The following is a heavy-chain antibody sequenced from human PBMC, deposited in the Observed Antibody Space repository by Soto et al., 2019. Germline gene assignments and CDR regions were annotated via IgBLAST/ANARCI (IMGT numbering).Heavy chain of an antibody. CDR1: GGSFSGYF. V-gene: IGHV4-34*01. CDR2: INHSGST. J-gene: IGHJ4*02. CDR3: ARGISLIVEVQRDAPDKYYFDS. D-gene: IGHD2-15*01. Sequence: QVHLQQWGAGLLKPSETLSLTCAVYGGSFSGYFWSWIRQSPGKGLEWIGEINHSGSTNSNPSLKGRFAVSVDTSKNQISLKLRSVTAADTAVYYCARGISLIVEVQRDAPDKYYFDSWGQGTLVTVSS.